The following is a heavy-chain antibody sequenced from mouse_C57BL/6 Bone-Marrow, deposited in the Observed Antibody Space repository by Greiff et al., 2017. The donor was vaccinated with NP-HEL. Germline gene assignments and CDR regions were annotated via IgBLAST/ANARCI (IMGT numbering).Heavy chain of an antibody. CDR2: IDPENGDT. Sequence: VQLKESGAELVRPGASVKLSCTASGFNIKDDYMHWVKQRPEQGLEWIGWIDPENGDTEYASKFQGKATITADTSSNTAYLQLSSLTSEDTAVYYCTRITTVVAGGFDYWGQGTTLTVSS. V-gene: IGHV14-4*01. J-gene: IGHJ2*01. D-gene: IGHD1-1*01. CDR3: TRITTVVAGGFDY. CDR1: GFNIKDDY.